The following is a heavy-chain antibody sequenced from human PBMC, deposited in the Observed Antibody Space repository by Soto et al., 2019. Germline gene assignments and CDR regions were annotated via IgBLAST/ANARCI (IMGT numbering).Heavy chain of an antibody. CDR2: IIPIFGTA. CDR1: GGTFSSYA. D-gene: IGHD3-22*01. CDR3: AGGYYDSSGFTRYYFDY. Sequence: VASVKVSCKASGGTFSSYAISWVRQAPGQGLEWMGGIIPIFGTANYAQKFQGRVTITADKSTSTAYMELSSLRSEDTAVYYCAGGYYDSSGFTRYYFDYWGQGTLVTVSS. V-gene: IGHV1-69*06. J-gene: IGHJ4*02.